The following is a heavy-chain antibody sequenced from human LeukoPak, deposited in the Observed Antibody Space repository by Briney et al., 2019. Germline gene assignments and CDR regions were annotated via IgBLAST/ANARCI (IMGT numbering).Heavy chain of an antibody. CDR2: IYYSGST. J-gene: IGHJ3*02. D-gene: IGHD6-19*01. CDR1: GGSISGYY. Sequence: PSETLSLTCAVSGGSISGYYCIWIRQPPGKGLEWVGYIYYSGSTSYNPSLRSRVTISVDTSKNQFSLKVSSVTASDTAVYYSARGNHSSGDAFDIWGRGTKVTVSS. CDR3: ARGNHSSGDAFDI. V-gene: IGHV4-59*08.